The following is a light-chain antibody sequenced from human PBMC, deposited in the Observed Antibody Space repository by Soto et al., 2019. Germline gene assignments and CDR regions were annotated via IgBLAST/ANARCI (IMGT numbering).Light chain of an antibody. CDR3: SSYTSNDTYV. Sequence: QSVLTQPASLSGSPGQSIAISCTGTSSDVGGYNYVSWYQQHPGKAPKLMIHDVSNRPSGVFNRFSGSKSGNTASLTISGLQTDDEADYYCSSYTSNDTYVFGTGTKVTVL. V-gene: IGLV2-14*01. J-gene: IGLJ1*01. CDR1: SSDVGGYNY. CDR2: DVS.